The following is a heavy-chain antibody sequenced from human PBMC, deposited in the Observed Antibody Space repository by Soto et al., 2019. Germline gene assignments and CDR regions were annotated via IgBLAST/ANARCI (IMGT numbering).Heavy chain of an antibody. V-gene: IGHV1-69*04. CDR3: ARDVGGYDLDYFDY. CDR1: GYTFTIYG. J-gene: IGHJ4*02. Sequence: ASVKVSCKASGYTFTIYGISWVRQAPGQGLEWMGRIIPIIGIANYAQKFQGRVTITADKSTSTAYMELSSLRSEDTAVYYCARDVGGYDLDYFDYWGQGTLVTVSS. CDR2: IIPIIGIA. D-gene: IGHD5-12*01.